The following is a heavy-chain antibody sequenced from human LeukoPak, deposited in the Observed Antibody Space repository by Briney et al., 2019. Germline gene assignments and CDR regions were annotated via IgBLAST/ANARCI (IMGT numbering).Heavy chain of an antibody. CDR2: IYTSGST. V-gene: IGHV4-61*02. D-gene: IGHD3-22*01. CDR3: ARRAYFSGYNDEDNAFDI. CDR1: GGSISSGSYY. Sequence: SETLSLTCTVSGGSISSGSYYWSWIRQPAGKGLEWIGRIYTSGSTNYNPSLKSRVTISVDTSKNQFSLKLSSVTAADTAVYYCARRAYFSGYNDEDNAFDIWGQGTMVTVSS. J-gene: IGHJ3*02.